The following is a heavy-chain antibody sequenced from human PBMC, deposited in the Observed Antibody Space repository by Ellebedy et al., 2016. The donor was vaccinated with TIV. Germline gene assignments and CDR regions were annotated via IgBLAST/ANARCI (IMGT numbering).Heavy chain of an antibody. CDR1: GFSFSNYW. J-gene: IGHJ4*02. V-gene: IGHV3-74*01. CDR2: IKTDGSRA. D-gene: IGHD3-10*01. Sequence: GGSLRLSCAASGFSFSNYWMHWVRQAPGKGLVWVSRIKTDGSRANYAESVKGRFTVSRDNVKNTLYLQMNSLTADDTAVYYCARGTMVRGVIITVGYYFDYWGQGTLVTVSS. CDR3: ARGTMVRGVIITVGYYFDY.